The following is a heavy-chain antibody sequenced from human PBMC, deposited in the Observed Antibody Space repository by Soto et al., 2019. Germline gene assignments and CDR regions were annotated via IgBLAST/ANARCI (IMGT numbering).Heavy chain of an antibody. Sequence: ASVKVSCKASGYTFTSYGISWVRQAPGQGPEWMGWISAYNGNTNYAQKLQGRVTMTTDTSTSTAYMELRSLRSDDTAVYYCARDFKVFWSGYRGYYYYGMDVWGQGTTVTV. J-gene: IGHJ6*02. CDR1: GYTFTSYG. D-gene: IGHD3-3*01. CDR3: ARDFKVFWSGYRGYYYYGMDV. V-gene: IGHV1-18*04. CDR2: ISAYNGNT.